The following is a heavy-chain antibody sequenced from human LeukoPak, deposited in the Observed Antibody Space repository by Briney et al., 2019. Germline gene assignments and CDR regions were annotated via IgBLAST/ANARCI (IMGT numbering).Heavy chain of an antibody. Sequence: ASVKVSCKASGYTFTSYAMHWVRQAPGQRLEWMGWINAGNGNTKYSQKFQGRVTITRDTSASTAYMELSSLRSEDTAVYYCARVGVGHYGGNSGGGDFDYWGQGTLVTVSS. D-gene: IGHD4-23*01. V-gene: IGHV1-3*01. J-gene: IGHJ4*02. CDR1: GYTFTSYA. CDR2: INAGNGNT. CDR3: ARVGVGHYGGNSGGGDFDY.